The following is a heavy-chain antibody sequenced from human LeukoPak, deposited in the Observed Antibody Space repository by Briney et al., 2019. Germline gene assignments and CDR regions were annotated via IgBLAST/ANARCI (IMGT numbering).Heavy chain of an antibody. CDR1: GFTFSSYG. CDR2: IRYDGSNK. CDR3: ARGPPYYDILTGLLGGFDY. J-gene: IGHJ4*02. V-gene: IGHV3-30*02. D-gene: IGHD3-9*01. Sequence: GGSLRLSCAASGFTFSSYGMHWVRQAPGKGLEWVAFIRYDGSNKYYADSVKGRFTISRDNSKNTLYLQMNSLRAEDTAVYYCARGPPYYDILTGLLGGFDYWGQGTLVTVSP.